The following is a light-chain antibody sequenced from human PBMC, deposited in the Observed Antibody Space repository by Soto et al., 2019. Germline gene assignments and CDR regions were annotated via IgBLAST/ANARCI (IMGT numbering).Light chain of an antibody. CDR2: DVS. J-gene: IGLJ1*01. CDR1: SSDVGGYNY. V-gene: IGLV2-14*03. CDR3: SSYTSSSTYV. Sequence: QSALTQPASVSGSPGQSITISCTGTSSDVGGYNYVSWYQQHPGKVPKLMIYDVSNRPSGVSSRFSGSKSGNTASLTISGLQAEDEADYYCSSYTSSSTYVFGIGTKVTVL.